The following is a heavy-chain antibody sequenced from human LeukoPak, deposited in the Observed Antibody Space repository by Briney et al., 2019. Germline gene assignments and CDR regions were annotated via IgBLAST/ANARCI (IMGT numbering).Heavy chain of an antibody. CDR2: IYHSGST. Sequence: PSETLSLTCTVSGYSISSGYCWGWIRQPPGKGLEWIGSIYHSGSTYYNPSLKSRVTISVDTSKNQFSLKLSSVTAADTAVYYCARDTLGAAAGTYNWFDPWGQGTLVTVSS. J-gene: IGHJ5*02. V-gene: IGHV4-38-2*02. CDR3: ARDTLGAAAGTYNWFDP. CDR1: GYSISSGYC. D-gene: IGHD6-13*01.